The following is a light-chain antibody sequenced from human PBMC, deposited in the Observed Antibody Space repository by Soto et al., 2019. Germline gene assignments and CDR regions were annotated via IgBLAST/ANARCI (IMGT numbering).Light chain of an antibody. CDR2: LGS. J-gene: IGKJ2*01. V-gene: IGKV2-28*01. Sequence: DIVMTQSPLSLPVTPGEPASISCRSSQSLLHSNGYNYLDWYLQKPGQSPQLLIYLGSNRASGVSVRFSGSGSGTDFTLKISRVESEDVGFYYCMQALRTPHMYTFGKGTKLDIQ. CDR1: QSLLHSNGYNY. CDR3: MQALRTPHMYT.